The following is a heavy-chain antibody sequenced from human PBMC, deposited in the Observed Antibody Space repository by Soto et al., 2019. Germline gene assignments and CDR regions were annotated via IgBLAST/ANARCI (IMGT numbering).Heavy chain of an antibody. J-gene: IGHJ4*02. CDR2: ISGSGGST. Sequence: GGSLRLSCAASGFTFSSYAMSWVRQAPGKGLEWVSAISGSGGSTYYADSVKGRFTISRDNSKNTLYLQMNSLRAEDTAVYYCAKDRYYYDSSGSFDYWGQGTLVTVSS. CDR1: GFTFSSYA. V-gene: IGHV3-23*01. D-gene: IGHD3-22*01. CDR3: AKDRYYYDSSGSFDY.